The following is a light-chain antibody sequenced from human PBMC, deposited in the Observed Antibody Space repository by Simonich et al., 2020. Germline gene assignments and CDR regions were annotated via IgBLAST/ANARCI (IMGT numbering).Light chain of an antibody. Sequence: SYELTQPPSVSVSPGQTASITCSGDKWGDKYSCWYQQKPGQSPVLVISQDSKRPSGIPERFSGSNSGNTATLTISGTQAMDEADYYCQAWNGSMWVFGGGTKLTVL. J-gene: IGLJ3*02. CDR2: QDS. CDR1: KWGDKY. V-gene: IGLV3-1*01. CDR3: QAWNGSMWV.